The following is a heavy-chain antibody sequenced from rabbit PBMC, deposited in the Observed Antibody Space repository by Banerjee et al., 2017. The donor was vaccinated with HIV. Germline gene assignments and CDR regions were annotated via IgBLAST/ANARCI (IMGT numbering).Heavy chain of an antibody. CDR3: ARSYAGRLDL. D-gene: IGHD4-2*01. CDR1: GFDLSSYYV. CDR2: IDAGSGTT. Sequence: QSLEESGGDLVKPGASLTLTCTASGFDLSSYYVMCWVRQAPGKGLEWIGCIDAGSGTTYYANWAKGRFTISKTSSTTVTLQMTSLAAADTATYFCARSYAGRLDLWGPGTLVTVS. J-gene: IGHJ4*01. V-gene: IGHV1S40*01.